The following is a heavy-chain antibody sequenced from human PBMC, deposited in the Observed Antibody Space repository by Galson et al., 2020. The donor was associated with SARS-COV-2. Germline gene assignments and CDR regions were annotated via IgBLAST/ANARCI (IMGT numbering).Heavy chain of an antibody. J-gene: IGHJ4*02. CDR1: GYMLTTYW. Sequence: GESLTISCNASGYMLTTYWIGRVRQLPGQGLEWMGSIFDGDSDTRYSPSFKGHITISADKSINTAYLQWSSLKASDTAKYYCARYSAAWKWGFFDYWGQGSLLTVSS. CDR2: IFDGDSDT. D-gene: IGHD1-26*01. CDR3: ARYSAAWKWGFFDY. V-gene: IGHV5-51*01.